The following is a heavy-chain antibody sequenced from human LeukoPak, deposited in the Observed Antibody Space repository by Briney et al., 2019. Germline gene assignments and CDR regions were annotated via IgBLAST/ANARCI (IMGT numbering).Heavy chain of an antibody. V-gene: IGHV3-21*01. D-gene: IGHD1-1*01. CDR1: GFTFSDYD. CDR3: ARVSSTTPKRYYYYGMDV. CDR2: ISSSSIYV. J-gene: IGHJ6*02. Sequence: GGSLRLSCAASGFTFSDYDMNWVRQAPGKGLEWVSSISSSSIYVSYADSVKGRYTISRDNAKNSLYLQMNSLRAEDTAVYYCARVSSTTPKRYYYYGMDVWGQGTTVTVSS.